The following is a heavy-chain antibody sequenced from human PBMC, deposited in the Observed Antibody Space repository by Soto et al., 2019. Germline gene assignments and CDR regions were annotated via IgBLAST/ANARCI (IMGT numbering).Heavy chain of an antibody. V-gene: IGHV3-30*18. Sequence: GGSLRLSCAGSGFIFSTYVMHWVRQAPGKGLEWVAVILYDGSKEFYADSVKGRFSISRDNSKNTLYLQMNSLGAEDAALYYCAKALVGEVGATDYWGQGTLVTVSS. D-gene: IGHD1-26*01. CDR2: ILYDGSKE. CDR1: GFIFSTYV. J-gene: IGHJ4*02. CDR3: AKALVGEVGATDY.